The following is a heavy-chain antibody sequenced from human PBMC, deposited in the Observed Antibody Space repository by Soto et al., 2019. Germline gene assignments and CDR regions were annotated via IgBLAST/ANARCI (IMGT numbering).Heavy chain of an antibody. CDR1: GGTFSSYA. J-gene: IGHJ4*02. V-gene: IGHV1-69*13. Sequence: ASVKVSCKASGGTFSSYAISWVRQAPGQGLEWMGGIIPIFGTANYAQKFQGRVTITADESTSTAYMELSSLRSEDTAVYYCATHTQFTITRQVPVGYFDYWGQGTLVTVSS. D-gene: IGHD3-9*01. CDR3: ATHTQFTITRQVPVGYFDY. CDR2: IIPIFGTA.